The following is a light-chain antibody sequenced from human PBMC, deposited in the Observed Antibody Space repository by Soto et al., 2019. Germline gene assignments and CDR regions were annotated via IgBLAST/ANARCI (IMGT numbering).Light chain of an antibody. CDR3: SSYTAISSLDIV. J-gene: IGLJ2*01. Sequence: ALTQPASVSGSPGQSITISCTGTTSDVGGYNYVSWYQQLPGNAPKLIIYEVNHRPSGVSNRFSGSKSGSTASLTISRLQGEDEAHYYCSSYTAISSLDIVFGGGTKLTVL. V-gene: IGLV2-14*01. CDR2: EVN. CDR1: TSDVGGYNY.